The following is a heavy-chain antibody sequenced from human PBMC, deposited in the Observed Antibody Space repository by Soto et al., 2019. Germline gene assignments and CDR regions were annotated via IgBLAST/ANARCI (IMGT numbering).Heavy chain of an antibody. CDR1: GYIFIGSY. V-gene: IGHV1-2*02. J-gene: IGHJ4*02. CDR2: IYPATGDT. Sequence: QVQLVQSGAEMKSPGSSVKVSCKATGYIFIGSYLHWIRQAPGQGPEWMGSIYPATGDTDYAQTYQGRVILTGDTALGTAYMELKWLTFDDTGMYYCARGTSEWGQGTLVTVSS. CDR3: ARGTSE.